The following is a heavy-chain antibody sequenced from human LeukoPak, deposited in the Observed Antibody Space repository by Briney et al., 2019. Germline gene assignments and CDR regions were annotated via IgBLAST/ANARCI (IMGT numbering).Heavy chain of an antibody. V-gene: IGHV4-4*02. CDR3: ASTQIAVESFDP. CDR2: IYHSGST. D-gene: IGHD6-19*01. J-gene: IGHJ5*02. Sequence: PSETLSLTCAVSGGSISSSNWWSWVRQPPGKGLEWIGEIYHSGSTNYNPSLKSRVTISVDKSKNQFSLKLSSVTAADTAVYYCASTQIAVESFDPWGQGTLVTVSS. CDR1: GGSISSSNW.